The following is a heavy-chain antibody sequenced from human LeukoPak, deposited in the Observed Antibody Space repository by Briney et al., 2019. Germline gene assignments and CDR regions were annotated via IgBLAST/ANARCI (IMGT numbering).Heavy chain of an antibody. V-gene: IGHV3-64*01. CDR2: ISSNGGST. CDR1: GFTLSNYW. J-gene: IGHJ4*02. D-gene: IGHD4-23*01. CDR3: ARPDYGGNSFDY. Sequence: SGGSLRLSCAASGFTLSNYWMSWVRQAPGKGLEYVSAISSNGGSTYYANSVKGRFTISRDNSKNTLYLQMGSLRAEDMAVYYCARPDYGGNSFDYWGQGTLVTVSS.